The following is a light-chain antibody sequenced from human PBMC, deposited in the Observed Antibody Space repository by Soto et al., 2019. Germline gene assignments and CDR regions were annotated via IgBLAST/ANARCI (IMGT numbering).Light chain of an antibody. Sequence: DIPMTQSPSTLSASVGDRVTITCRASQSISSWLAWYQQKPGKAPNLLIYKASSLESGVPSRFSGSGSETEYTLTISSLQPDDFATYYCQQYSTYPWTFGQGTKLEI. CDR1: QSISSW. J-gene: IGKJ2*02. CDR3: QQYSTYPWT. V-gene: IGKV1-5*03. CDR2: KAS.